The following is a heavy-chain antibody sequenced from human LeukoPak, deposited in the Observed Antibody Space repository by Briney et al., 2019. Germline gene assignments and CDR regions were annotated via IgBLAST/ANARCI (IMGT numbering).Heavy chain of an antibody. D-gene: IGHD2-21*01. CDR1: GYTFTSYY. CDR3: ARDIIVVGPDY. Sequence: ASVKVSCKASGYTFTSYYMHWVRQAPGQGLEWMGWINPNSGGTNYAQKFQGRVTMTRDTSIGTAYMELSRLRSDDTAVDYCARDIIVVGPDYWGQGTLVTVSS. V-gene: IGHV1-2*02. CDR2: INPNSGGT. J-gene: IGHJ4*02.